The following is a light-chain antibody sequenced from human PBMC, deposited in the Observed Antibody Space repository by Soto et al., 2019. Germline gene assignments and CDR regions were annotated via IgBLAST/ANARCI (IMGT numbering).Light chain of an antibody. CDR2: YIS. J-gene: IGKJ5*01. CDR1: QRLTSNF. CDR3: QQYHNWPIT. Sequence: SPGNLSVSPWDTASLSCTSQRLTSNFLAWYQQKPGQAPRLLIYYISTRAAGIPDRFSGSGSGTEFTLTINSLQSEDFAVYYCQQYHNWPITFGQGTRLEIK. V-gene: IGKV3D-15*01.